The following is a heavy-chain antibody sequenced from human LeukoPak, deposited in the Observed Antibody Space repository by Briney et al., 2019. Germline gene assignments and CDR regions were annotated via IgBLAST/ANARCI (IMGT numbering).Heavy chain of an antibody. Sequence: ASVKVSCKASGYTFTSYGISWVRQAPGQGLEWMGWISAYNGNTNYAQKLQGRVTMTTDTSTSTAYMELRSLRSDDTAVYYCARRVQYCSSTSCYAFDIWGQGTMVTVSS. CDR1: GYTFTSYG. CDR2: ISAYNGNT. CDR3: ARRVQYCSSTSCYAFDI. J-gene: IGHJ3*02. D-gene: IGHD2-2*01. V-gene: IGHV1-18*01.